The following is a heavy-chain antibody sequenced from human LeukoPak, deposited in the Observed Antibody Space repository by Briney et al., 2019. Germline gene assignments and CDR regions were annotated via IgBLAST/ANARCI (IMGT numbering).Heavy chain of an antibody. J-gene: IGHJ4*03. D-gene: IGHD6-19*01. Sequence: GASVKVSCKASGYTFTSYGITWVRQAPGQGLEWMGWINTYNGNTNYVQKLQGRVTMTTDTSTSTAYMELRSLRSDDTAVYYCARNSPGYSSGRVQFNLYYLGQGNPVTVSS. V-gene: IGHV1-18*01. CDR2: INTYNGNT. CDR1: GYTFTSYG. CDR3: ARNSPGYSSGRVQFNLYY.